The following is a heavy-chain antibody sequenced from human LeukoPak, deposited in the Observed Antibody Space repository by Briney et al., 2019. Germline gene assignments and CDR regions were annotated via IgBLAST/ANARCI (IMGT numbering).Heavy chain of an antibody. CDR1: GYTFTGYA. J-gene: IGHJ4*02. V-gene: IGHV1-2*02. CDR3: AKKVRGPSHPLDF. Sequence: ASVKVSCKASGYTFTGYAIHWVRQAPGQGLGWMGWINPEKRDTGYAHKFQGRVTMTSDTSISTAYMGLSSLRSDDTAVYYCAKKVRGPSHPLDFWGQGTLVTVSS. CDR2: INPEKRDT. D-gene: IGHD5-12*01.